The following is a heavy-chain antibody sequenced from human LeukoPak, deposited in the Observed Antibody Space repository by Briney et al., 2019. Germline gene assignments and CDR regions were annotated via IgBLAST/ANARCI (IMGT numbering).Heavy chain of an antibody. D-gene: IGHD3-16*02. J-gene: IGHJ3*02. CDR2: ISSSSSTI. CDR3: ARDYGDDYVWGSYRPDDAFDI. V-gene: IGHV3-48*01. CDR1: GFTFSTYW. Sequence: GGSLRLSCRVSGFTFSTYWMSWVRQAPGKGLEWVSYISSSSSTIYYADSVKGRFTISRDNAKNSLYLQMNSLRAEDTAVYYCARDYGDDYVWGSYRPDDAFDIWGQGTMVTVSS.